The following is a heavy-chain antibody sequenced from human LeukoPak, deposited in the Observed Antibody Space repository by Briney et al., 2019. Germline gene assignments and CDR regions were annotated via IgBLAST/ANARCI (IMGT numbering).Heavy chain of an antibody. CDR1: GFTVGSNY. CDR2: IYSGGST. D-gene: IGHD5-18*01. V-gene: IGHV3-66*01. Sequence: GGSLRLSCAASGFTVGSNYMSWVRQAPGKGLEWVSVIYSGGSTYYADSVKGRFTISRDNSKNTLYLQMNSLKTEDTAVYYCTQIVDTAMVSIQWGQGTLVTVSS. CDR3: TQIVDTAMVSIQ. J-gene: IGHJ4*02.